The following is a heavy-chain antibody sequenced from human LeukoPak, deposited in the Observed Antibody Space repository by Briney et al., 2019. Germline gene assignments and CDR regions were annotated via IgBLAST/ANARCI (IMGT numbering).Heavy chain of an antibody. CDR1: GFSFSNYA. CDR2: ISGSGGST. D-gene: IGHD2-2*01. V-gene: IGHV3-23*01. CDR3: AKGSTTSRPYYFDS. Sequence: GGSLRLSCVSSGFSFSNYAMSWVRQAPGKGLEWVSSISGSGGSTHYADSVKGRFTISRDKTKNTLYLQMNSLRAEDTAVYYCAKGSTTSRPYYFDSWGQGTLVTVSS. J-gene: IGHJ4*02.